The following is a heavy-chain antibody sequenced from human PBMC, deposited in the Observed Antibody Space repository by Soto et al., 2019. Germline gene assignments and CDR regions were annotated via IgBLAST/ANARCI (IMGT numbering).Heavy chain of an antibody. J-gene: IGHJ4*02. CDR2: LYYSGST. CDR3: ARHYSSGWDYFDY. Sequence: QLQLQESGPGLVKPSDTLSLTCNVSVGSIGTRNYYWAWIRQPPGKGLEWIGSLYYSGSTYYNPSLKSRVTISVDTSKYQYSLKVTSVTAADTAVYYCARHYSSGWDYFDYWGQGTLVTVSS. V-gene: IGHV4-39*01. D-gene: IGHD6-19*01. CDR1: VGSIGTRNYY.